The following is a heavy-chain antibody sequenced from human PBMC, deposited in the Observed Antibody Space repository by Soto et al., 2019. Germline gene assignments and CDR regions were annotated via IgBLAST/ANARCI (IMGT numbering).Heavy chain of an antibody. CDR3: ARDGEYSGYDSTGNFDY. Sequence: GGSLRLSCAASGFTFSSYSMNWVRQAPGKGLEWVSSISSSSSYIYYADSVKGRFTISRDNAKNSLYLQMNSLRAEDTAVYYCARDGEYSGYDSTGNFDYWGQGTLVTVSS. V-gene: IGHV3-21*01. J-gene: IGHJ4*02. CDR1: GFTFSSYS. CDR2: ISSSSSYI. D-gene: IGHD5-12*01.